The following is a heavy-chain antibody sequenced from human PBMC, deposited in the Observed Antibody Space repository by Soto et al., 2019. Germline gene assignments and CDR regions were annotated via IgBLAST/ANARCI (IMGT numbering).Heavy chain of an antibody. J-gene: IGHJ6*02. V-gene: IGHV3-21*01. Sequence: AGGSLRLSCAASGFTFSSYSMNWVRQAPGKGLEWVSSISSSSSYIYYADSVKGRFTISRDNAKNSLYLQMNSLRAEDTAVYYCARDRGSYYDSSGYYPGYGMDVWGQGTTVTVSS. D-gene: IGHD3-22*01. CDR3: ARDRGSYYDSSGYYPGYGMDV. CDR2: ISSSSSYI. CDR1: GFTFSSYS.